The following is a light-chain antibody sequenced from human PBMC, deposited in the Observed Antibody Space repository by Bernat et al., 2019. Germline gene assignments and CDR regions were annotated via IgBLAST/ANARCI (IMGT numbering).Light chain of an antibody. J-gene: IGLJ1*01. CDR3: SSYTSTSTPCV. V-gene: IGLV2-14*03. Sequence: QSALTQPASVSGSPGQSITISCTGTTSDVGRYNFVSWYQQHPGKVPKLIIYNVSARPSGVSSRFSGSKSGYTASLTISGLQPEDEADYYCSSYTSTSTPCVFGTGTKVTVL. CDR1: TSDVGRYNF. CDR2: NVS.